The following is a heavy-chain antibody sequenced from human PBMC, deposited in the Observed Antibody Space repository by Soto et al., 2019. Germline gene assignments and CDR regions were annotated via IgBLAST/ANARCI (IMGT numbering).Heavy chain of an antibody. CDR2: IYYSGST. CDR3: ARVDSGGYAYFDY. J-gene: IGHJ4*02. CDR1: GGSITRGGYY. D-gene: IGHD5-12*01. Sequence: QVQLQESGPRLVKPSQTLSLTCTVSGGSITRGGYYWTWIRQHPGKGLEWIGYIYYSGSTYYNPSLQSRLTMSVDTSKNQFSLKLSSMTAADTAVYYCARVDSGGYAYFDYWGQGTLVTVSS. V-gene: IGHV4-31*03.